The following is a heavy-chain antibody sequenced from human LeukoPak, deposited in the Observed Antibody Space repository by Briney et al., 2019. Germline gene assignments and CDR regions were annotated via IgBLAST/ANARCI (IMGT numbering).Heavy chain of an antibody. CDR1: GFTFSSYS. CDR2: ISSSSSYI. D-gene: IGHD2-15*01. Sequence: PGGSLRLSCAASGFTFSSYSMNWVRQAPGKGLEWVSSISSSSSYIYYADSVKGRFTISRDNAKNSPHLQMNSLRAEDTAVYYCARAGYCSGGSCYRDFDYWGQGTLVTVSS. CDR3: ARAGYCSGGSCYRDFDY. J-gene: IGHJ4*02. V-gene: IGHV3-21*01.